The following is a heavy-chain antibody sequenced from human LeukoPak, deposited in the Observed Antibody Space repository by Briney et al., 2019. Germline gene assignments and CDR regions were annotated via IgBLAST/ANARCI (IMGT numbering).Heavy chain of an antibody. V-gene: IGHV3-48*04. Sequence: GGSLRLSCAASGFSFSIHGMGWVRLAPGKGLEWVSYISSSSSTIYYADSVKGRFTISRDNAKNSLYLQMNSLRAEDMAVYYCARAATTYYYDTSGYYWGQGTLVTVSS. CDR3: ARAATTYYYDTSGYY. CDR2: ISSSSSTI. D-gene: IGHD3-22*01. J-gene: IGHJ4*02. CDR1: GFSFSIHG.